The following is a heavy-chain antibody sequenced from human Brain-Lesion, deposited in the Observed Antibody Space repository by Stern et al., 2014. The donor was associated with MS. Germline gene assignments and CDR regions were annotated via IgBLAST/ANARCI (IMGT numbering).Heavy chain of an antibody. D-gene: IGHD2-2*01. J-gene: IGHJ6*02. Sequence: VQLVESGPGLVKPSQTLSLSCTVSGGSISSGGYYWSWIRQPAGKGLEWIGRIFNSGRTSHNPSLKSRVTTSIDTSKTQFSLRLNPMTAADTAVYYCARGRVVPGFQYYATDVWGQGTTVIVSS. CDR1: GGSISSGGYY. CDR2: IFNSGRT. CDR3: ARGRVVPGFQYYATDV. V-gene: IGHV4-61*02.